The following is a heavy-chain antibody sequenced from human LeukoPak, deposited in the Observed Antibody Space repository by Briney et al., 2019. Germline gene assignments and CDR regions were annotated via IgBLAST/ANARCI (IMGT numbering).Heavy chain of an antibody. CDR3: AREEVGYHGSSWTLDY. CDR1: GFTFSSYW. CDR2: INSDGSST. J-gene: IGHJ4*02. V-gene: IGHV3-74*01. Sequence: GGSLRLSCAASGFTFSSYWMHWVRQAPGKGLVWVSRINSDGSSTSYADSVKGRFTISRDNAKNTLYLQMNSLRAEDTAVYYCAREEVGYHGSSWTLDYWGQGTLVTVSS. D-gene: IGHD3-10*01.